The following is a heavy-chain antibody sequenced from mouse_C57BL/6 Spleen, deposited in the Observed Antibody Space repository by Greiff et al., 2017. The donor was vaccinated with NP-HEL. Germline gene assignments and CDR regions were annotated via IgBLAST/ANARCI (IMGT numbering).Heavy chain of an antibody. Sequence: EVQGVESGGGLVKPGGSLKLSCAASGFTFSDYGMHWVRQAPEKGLEWVAYISSGSSTIYYADTVKGRFTISRDNAKNTLFLQMTSLRSEDTAMYYCARDYDYDPYYAMDYWSQGTSVTVSS. CDR1: GFTFSDYG. D-gene: IGHD2-4*01. J-gene: IGHJ4*01. CDR2: ISSGSSTI. V-gene: IGHV5-17*01. CDR3: ARDYDYDPYYAMDY.